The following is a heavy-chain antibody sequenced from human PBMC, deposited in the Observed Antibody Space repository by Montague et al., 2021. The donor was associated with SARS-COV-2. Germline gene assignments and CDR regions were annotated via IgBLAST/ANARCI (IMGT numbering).Heavy chain of an antibody. CDR3: ARDCSSTSCYPDKYYYYYGMDV. CDR2: ISSSSSYI. CDR1: GFTFSSNS. V-gene: IGHV3-21*01. J-gene: IGHJ6*02. D-gene: IGHD2-2*01. Sequence: SLRLSCAASGFTFSSNSMNWVRQAPGKGLEWVSSISSSSSYIYYADSVKGRFTISRDNAKNSLYPQMNSLRAEDTAVYYCARDCSSTSCYPDKYYYYYGMDVWGQGTTVTVSS.